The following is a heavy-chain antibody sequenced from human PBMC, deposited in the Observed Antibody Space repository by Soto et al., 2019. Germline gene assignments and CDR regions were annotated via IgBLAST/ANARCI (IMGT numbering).Heavy chain of an antibody. CDR1: GFIFSDYG. Sequence: PRGSLVVACASSGFIFSDYGMGWVGQTPGKGLEWVSTISGDGYNTHYADSVAGRFTISRDNSKNTLYLQMNSLRAEDTARYYCARDVGAFKAMFDYWGQGTQVTVSS. J-gene: IGHJ4*02. CDR2: ISGDGYNT. V-gene: IGHV3-23*01. D-gene: IGHD2-15*01. CDR3: ARDVGAFKAMFDY.